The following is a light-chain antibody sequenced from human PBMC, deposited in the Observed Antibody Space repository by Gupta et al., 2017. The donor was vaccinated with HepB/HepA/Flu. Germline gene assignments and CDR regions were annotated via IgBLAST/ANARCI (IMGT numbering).Light chain of an antibody. CDR3: QKEKGAPVT. Sequence: DIQMTQSPSSLSASVGDRVTITCRASQGIFNYLAWYQQKPGKVPKLLIYAASNFLSGVPSRISGSGSAADFTLTISSRQPEGVGTYYCQKEKGAPVTFGGGTTVEIK. V-gene: IGKV1-27*01. J-gene: IGKJ4*01. CDR1: QGIFNY. CDR2: AAS.